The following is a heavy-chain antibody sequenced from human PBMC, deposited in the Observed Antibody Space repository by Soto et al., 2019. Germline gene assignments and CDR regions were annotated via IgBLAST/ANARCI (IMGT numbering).Heavy chain of an antibody. CDR2: IWYDGSNK. D-gene: IGHD3-9*01. J-gene: IGHJ4*02. CDR3: ARDQMAYYDILTGYPIPDY. V-gene: IGHV3-33*01. CDR1: GFTFSSYG. Sequence: GGSLRLSCAASGFTFSSYGMHWVRQAPGKGLEWVAVIWYDGSNKYYADSVKGRFTISRDNSKNTLYLQMNSLRAEDTAVYYCARDQMAYYDILTGYPIPDYWGQGTLVTVSS.